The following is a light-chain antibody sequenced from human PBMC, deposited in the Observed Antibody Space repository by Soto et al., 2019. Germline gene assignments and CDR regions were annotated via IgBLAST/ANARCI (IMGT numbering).Light chain of an antibody. CDR1: NTDVGQDKS. CDR2: EVT. Sequence: QSALTQPASVSGSRGQSIIISCVGRNTDVGQDKSVSWYQQGPGKAPKLLIFEVTNRPSGVSTRFSGSRSGNTASLTISGLQPDDEGDYFCVSYTDTDTIVFGTGTKLTVL. J-gene: IGLJ1*01. V-gene: IGLV2-14*01. CDR3: VSYTDTDTIV.